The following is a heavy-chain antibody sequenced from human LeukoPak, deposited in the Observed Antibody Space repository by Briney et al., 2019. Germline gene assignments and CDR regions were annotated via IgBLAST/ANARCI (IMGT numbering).Heavy chain of an antibody. CDR2: INPNSGGT. Sequence: GASVKVSCKASGYTFTGYYMHWVRQAPGQGLGWMGRINPNSGGTNYAQKFQGRVTMTRDTSISTAYMELSRLRSDDTAVYYCARAGYGDPGAFDIWGQGTMVTVSS. J-gene: IGHJ3*02. D-gene: IGHD4-17*01. CDR1: GYTFTGYY. V-gene: IGHV1-2*06. CDR3: ARAGYGDPGAFDI.